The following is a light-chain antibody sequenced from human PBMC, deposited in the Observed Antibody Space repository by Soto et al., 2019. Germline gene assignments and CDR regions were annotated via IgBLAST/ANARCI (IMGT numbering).Light chain of an antibody. J-gene: IGKJ4*01. CDR2: AAT. CDR1: QDIRSW. V-gene: IGKV1-12*01. Sequence: DIQMTQPLSHVLAPVGARASTPCRASQDIRSWLAWYQQRPGKAPKLLIYAATILQSGVPSRFSGSGSGTTFTLTINALQPEDFASYFCQQVSRYPLTFGGGTKVDI. CDR3: QQVSRYPLT.